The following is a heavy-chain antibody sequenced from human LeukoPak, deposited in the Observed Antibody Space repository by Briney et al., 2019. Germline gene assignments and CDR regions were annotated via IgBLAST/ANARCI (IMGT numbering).Heavy chain of an antibody. V-gene: IGHV3-53*01. J-gene: IGHJ4*02. CDR3: ARGGEPRAANPLAY. CDR2: LYSDGNT. D-gene: IGHD2-15*01. Sequence: GGSLRLSCAASGFTFSTYAVNWVRQAPGKGLEWVSVLYSDGNTKYADSVQGRFTISRDNSKNTLYLEMNSLSPDDTAVYSCARGGEPRAANPLAYWGQGTLVTVSS. CDR1: GFTFSTYA.